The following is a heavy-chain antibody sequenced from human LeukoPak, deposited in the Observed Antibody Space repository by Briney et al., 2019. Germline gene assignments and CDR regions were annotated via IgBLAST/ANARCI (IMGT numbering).Heavy chain of an antibody. Sequence: SETLSLTCAVYGGSFSGYYWSWIRQPPGKGLEWIGEINHSGSTNYNPSLKSRITISIDTSKNQFSLKLSSVTAADTAVYYCARRGVYCSGVSCLSWFDPWGQGTLVTVSS. J-gene: IGHJ5*02. CDR1: GGSFSGYY. D-gene: IGHD2-15*01. CDR3: ARRGVYCSGVSCLSWFDP. V-gene: IGHV4-34*01. CDR2: INHSGST.